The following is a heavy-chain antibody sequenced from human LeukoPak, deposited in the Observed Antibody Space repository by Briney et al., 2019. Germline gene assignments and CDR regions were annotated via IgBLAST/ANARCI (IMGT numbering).Heavy chain of an antibody. CDR3: ATPGRSGYYLSFDY. Sequence: GESLKISCKGSGYSFTTYWIGWMRQMPGKGLEWIGNIYPGDSDTRYSPSFQGQVTISADKSISTAYLEWSRLKASDTAIYYCATPGRSGYYLSFDYWGRGTLVTVSS. D-gene: IGHD3-22*01. J-gene: IGHJ4*02. CDR2: IYPGDSDT. V-gene: IGHV5-51*01. CDR1: GYSFTTYW.